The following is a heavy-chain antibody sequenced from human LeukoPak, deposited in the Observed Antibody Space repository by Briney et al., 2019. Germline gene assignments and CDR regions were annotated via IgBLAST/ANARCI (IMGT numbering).Heavy chain of an antibody. CDR1: GGSISSSNW. D-gene: IGHD2-2*01. CDR2: IYHSGST. J-gene: IGHJ3*02. Sequence: SETLSLTCAVSGGSISSSNWWSWVRQPPGKGLEWIGEIYHSGSTNYNPSLKSRVTISVDKSKNQFSLKLSSVTAADTAVYYCARLCSSTSCYVQNAFDIWGQGTMVTVSS. CDR3: ARLCSSTSCYVQNAFDI. V-gene: IGHV4-4*02.